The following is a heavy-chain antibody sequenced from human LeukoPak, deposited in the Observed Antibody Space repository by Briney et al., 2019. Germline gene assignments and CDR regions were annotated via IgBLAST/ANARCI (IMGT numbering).Heavy chain of an antibody. J-gene: IGHJ5*02. CDR3: ARQGNSWFDP. Sequence: GESLQISCEGSGYSFSNYWIGWVRPMPGKGLEWMGSIYPDESQTRYRPSFQGQVTISADKSISTAYLQWSSLKASDTAMYYCARQGNSWFDPWGQGTLVTVSS. D-gene: IGHD2/OR15-2a*01. V-gene: IGHV5-51*01. CDR1: GYSFSNYW. CDR2: IYPDESQT.